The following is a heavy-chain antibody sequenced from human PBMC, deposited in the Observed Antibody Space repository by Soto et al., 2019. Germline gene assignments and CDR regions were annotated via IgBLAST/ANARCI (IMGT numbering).Heavy chain of an antibody. V-gene: IGHV4-31*03. J-gene: IGHJ4*02. CDR3: ARSYRSYFDY. CDR1: GVSISRSGYF. CDR2: IYDSGST. Sequence: SETLSLTCTFSGVSISRSGYFCSWIRQHPGKGLEWIGYIYDSGSTYYNPSLKSRVSLSVDTSKNQFSLNLTSVTAADTAMYYCARSYRSYFDYWGQGTLVTVS.